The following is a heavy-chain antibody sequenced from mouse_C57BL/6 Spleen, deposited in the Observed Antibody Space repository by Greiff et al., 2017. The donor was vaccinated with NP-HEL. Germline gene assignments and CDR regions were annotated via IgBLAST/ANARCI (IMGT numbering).Heavy chain of an antibody. CDR2: IYPGDGDT. J-gene: IGHJ4*01. V-gene: IGHV1-82*01. Sequence: VKLQESGPELVKPGASVKISCKASGYAFSSSWMNWVKQRPGKGLEWIGRIYPGDGDTNYNGKFKGKATLTADKSSSTAYMQLSSLTSADSAVYFCAILGSLITTGVYAMDYWGQGTSVTVSS. CDR3: AILGSLITTGVYAMDY. CDR1: GYAFSSSW. D-gene: IGHD1-1*01.